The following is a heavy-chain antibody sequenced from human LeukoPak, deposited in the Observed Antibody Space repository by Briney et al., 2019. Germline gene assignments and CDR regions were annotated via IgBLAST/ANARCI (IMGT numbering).Heavy chain of an antibody. CDR1: GYTFTGYY. Sequence: GASVKVSCKASGYTFTGYYMHWVRQAPGQGLEWMGRINPNSGGTNYAQKFQGRVTMTRDTSISTAYMELSRLRSDDTAVYYCARVGTYYYDSSGYYYVEDWFDPWGQGTLVTVSS. CDR3: ARVGTYYYDSSGYYYVEDWFDP. V-gene: IGHV1-2*06. CDR2: INPNSGGT. J-gene: IGHJ5*02. D-gene: IGHD3-22*01.